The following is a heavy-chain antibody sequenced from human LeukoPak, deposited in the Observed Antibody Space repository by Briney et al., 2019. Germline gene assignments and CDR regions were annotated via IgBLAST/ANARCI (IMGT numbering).Heavy chain of an antibody. J-gene: IGHJ4*02. D-gene: IGHD6-6*01. V-gene: IGHV3-30*18. Sequence: GRSLRLSCAASGFTFSSYGMHWVRQAPGKGLEWVAVISYDGSNKYYADSVKGRFTISRDNSKNTLYLQMNSLRAEDTAVYYCAKGFEQLVDYWGQGTLVTVSS. CDR3: AKGFEQLVDY. CDR2: ISYDGSNK. CDR1: GFTFSSYG.